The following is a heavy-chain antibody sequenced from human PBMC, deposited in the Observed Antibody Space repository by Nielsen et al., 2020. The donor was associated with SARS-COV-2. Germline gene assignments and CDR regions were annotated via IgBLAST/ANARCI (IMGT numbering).Heavy chain of an antibody. J-gene: IGHJ4*02. V-gene: IGHV3-74*03. CDR1: GFIFSNYR. CDR2: INPDESKT. CDR3: ARLRDDGYYFDTGPYDY. D-gene: IGHD2/OR15-2a*01. Sequence: GGSLRLSCAASGFIFSNYRMHWVRQAPGQGLVWVSHINPDESKTTYADSVKGRFITSRDNAKNTVYLQMNSLKAEDTAVYYCARLRDDGYYFDTGPYDYWGQGSPVTVSS.